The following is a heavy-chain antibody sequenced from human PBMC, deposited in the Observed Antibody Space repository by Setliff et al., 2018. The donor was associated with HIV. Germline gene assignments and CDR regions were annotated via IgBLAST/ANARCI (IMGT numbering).Heavy chain of an antibody. V-gene: IGHV3-23*01. CDR3: ASRSDY. J-gene: IGHJ4*02. Sequence: GGSLRLSCAASGFTFSNYAMTWVRQAPGTGLECVSAISGGGGITYYADSVKGRFTISRDNSKNTLYLQMNSLRVEDTAVYYCASRSDYWGQGTLVTVSS. CDR2: ISGGGGIT. CDR1: GFTFSNYA.